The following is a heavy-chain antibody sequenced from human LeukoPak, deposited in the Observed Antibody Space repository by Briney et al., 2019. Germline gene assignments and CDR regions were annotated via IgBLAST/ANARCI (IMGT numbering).Heavy chain of an antibody. CDR1: GGTFSTFA. CDR2: IIPIFATA. J-gene: IGHJ4*02. Sequence: ASVKVSCKASGGTFSTFAISWVRQAPGQGLEWMGGIIPIFATANHAEKFQGRVTITADESTSTAYMELSSLRSEDTAVYYCARDSRIRTYYDFWSGYFFDYWGQGTLVTVSS. D-gene: IGHD3-3*01. V-gene: IGHV1-69*13. CDR3: ARDSRIRTYYDFWSGYFFDY.